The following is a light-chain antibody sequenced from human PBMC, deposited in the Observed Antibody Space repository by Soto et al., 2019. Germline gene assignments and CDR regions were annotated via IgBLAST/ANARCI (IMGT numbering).Light chain of an antibody. CDR1: QSIDNW. CDR2: KAS. V-gene: IGKV1-5*03. J-gene: IGKJ4*01. CDR3: QQYQDYPLT. Sequence: DIPMAQSPSILSASVGDRVTITCRASQSIDNWLAWYQQKPGKAPKLLMYKASSLKSGVPSRFSGSGSETKFTLTITSLQPDDFATYYCQQYQDYPLTFGGGTKVEIK.